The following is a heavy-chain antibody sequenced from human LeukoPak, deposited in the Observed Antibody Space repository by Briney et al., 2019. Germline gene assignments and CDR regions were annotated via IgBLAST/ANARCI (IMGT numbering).Heavy chain of an antibody. D-gene: IGHD3-3*01. CDR1: GGTFSSYA. CDR2: IIPILGIA. V-gene: IGHV1-69*04. Sequence: ASVKVSCKASGGTFSSYAISWVRQAPGQGLEWMGRIIPILGIANYAQKFQGRVTITADKSTSTAYMELSSLRSEDTAVYYCARGPYDFWSGPKTDHRRDAFDIWGQGTMVTVSS. J-gene: IGHJ3*02. CDR3: ARGPYDFWSGPKTDHRRDAFDI.